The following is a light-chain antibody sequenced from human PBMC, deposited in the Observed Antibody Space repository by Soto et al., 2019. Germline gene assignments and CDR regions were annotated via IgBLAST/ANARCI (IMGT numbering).Light chain of an antibody. V-gene: IGKV3-15*01. Sequence: EIVMTQSPATLSLSPGERATLSCRASPSVATYLAWYQQTPGQVPRLLIFGASTRATDIPARFSGSGTGTEFTLTISSLQSEDFAIYFCQQYISWPPAFGQGTKVEIK. CDR2: GAS. CDR1: PSVATY. CDR3: QQYISWPPA. J-gene: IGKJ1*01.